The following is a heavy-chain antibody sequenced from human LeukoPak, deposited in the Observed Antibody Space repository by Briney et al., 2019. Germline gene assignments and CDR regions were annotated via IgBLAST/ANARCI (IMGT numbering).Heavy chain of an antibody. V-gene: IGHV4-30-4*01. J-gene: IGHJ1*01. CDR2: IYYSGST. Sequence: SETLSLTCTVSGGSISSGDYYWSWIRQPQGKGLEWIGYIYYSGSTYYNPSLKSRVTISVDTSKNQFSLKLSSVTAADTAVYYCARGNYGDYGEHFQHWGQGTLVTVSS. D-gene: IGHD4-17*01. CDR3: ARGNYGDYGEHFQH. CDR1: GGSISSGDYY.